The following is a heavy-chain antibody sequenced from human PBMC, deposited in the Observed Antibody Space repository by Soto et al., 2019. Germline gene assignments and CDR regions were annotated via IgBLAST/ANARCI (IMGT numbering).Heavy chain of an antibody. CDR3: VGRKYYDVLTGSRELFEY. CDR1: GGSLIDYY. D-gene: IGHD3-9*01. CDR2: FYHTGST. V-gene: IGHV4-59*01. Sequence: SETLSLTCTVFGGSLIDYYCSSIRQPQGKGLEWIGSFYHTGSTNYNPSLKSRVSKSVDTSKNQFSLRLSSVTAADTAVYYCVGRKYYDVLTGSRELFEYWGPGSLVTVSS. J-gene: IGHJ4*02.